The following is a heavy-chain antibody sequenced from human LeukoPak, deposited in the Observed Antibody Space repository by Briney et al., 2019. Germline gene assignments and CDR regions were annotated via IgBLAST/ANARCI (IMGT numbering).Heavy chain of an antibody. D-gene: IGHD3-10*01. CDR3: ARGRLGSSAVDY. Sequence: PGGSLRLSCAASGFTFSSSWMQWVRQPPGKGLVWVSHISSDGSTTTYADSVEGRFTISRDNARNTLYLQMNTLRAEDTAMYYCARGRLGSSAVDYWGQGTLVTVSS. CDR2: ISSDGSTT. J-gene: IGHJ4*02. V-gene: IGHV3-74*01. CDR1: GFTFSSSW.